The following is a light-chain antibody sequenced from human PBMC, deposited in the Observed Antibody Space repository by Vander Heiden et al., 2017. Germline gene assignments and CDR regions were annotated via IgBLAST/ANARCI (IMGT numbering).Light chain of an antibody. CDR3: QQRSYWPAT. CDR1: QSVSRY. J-gene: IGKJ1*01. Sequence: EIVLPQSPATLSLSPGERAPLSCTASQSVSRYLAWYQQKPGQAPRLVIYAASNRATVIPARFSGSGSGTYFPLTISSLEPADFAVYYCQQRSYWPATFGQGTKVEIK. V-gene: IGKV3-11*01. CDR2: AAS.